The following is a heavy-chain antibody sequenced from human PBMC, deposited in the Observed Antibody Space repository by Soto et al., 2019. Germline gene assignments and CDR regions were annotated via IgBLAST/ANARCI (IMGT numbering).Heavy chain of an antibody. CDR2: IDSNGNT. CDR3: ARQIYCPSRTCYPEGYYGMDI. J-gene: IGHJ6*02. CDR1: GGSINSYY. Sequence: QVHLQESGPGLVKASETLSLTCTVSGGSINSYYWDWIRQSPGKGLEWIGYIDSNGNTDYNPSLKSRVTISVDTSKNQFSLKLSSVTVADTAVYYCARQIYCPSRTCYPEGYYGMDIWGQGTAVTVSS. V-gene: IGHV4-59*08. D-gene: IGHD2-15*01.